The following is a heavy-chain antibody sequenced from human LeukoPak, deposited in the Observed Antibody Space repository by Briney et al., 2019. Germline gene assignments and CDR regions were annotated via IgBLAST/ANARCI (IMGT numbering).Heavy chain of an antibody. J-gene: IGHJ4*02. Sequence: KPSETLSLTCTVSGYSISSGYYWGWIRQPPGKGLKWIGSIYHSGSTYYNPSLKSRVTISADTSKNQFSLKLSSVTAADTAVYYCARDSSKRKGTDYWGQGTLVTVSS. CDR3: ARDSSKRKGTDY. CDR2: IYHSGST. CDR1: GYSISSGYY. D-gene: IGHD1-1*01. V-gene: IGHV4-38-2*02.